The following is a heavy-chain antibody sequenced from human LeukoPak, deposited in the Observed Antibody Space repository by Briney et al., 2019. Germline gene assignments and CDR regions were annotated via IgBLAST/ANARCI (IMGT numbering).Heavy chain of an antibody. J-gene: IGHJ4*02. Sequence: PSETLSLTCTVSGGSVSSNIYYWDWIRQPPGKGLEWIGYIYYSGSTNYNPSLKSRVTISVDTSENQFSLKLTSLTAADTAVYYCAREDSSGYLGYWGQGTLVTVSS. CDR2: IYYSGST. V-gene: IGHV4-61*01. CDR3: AREDSSGYLGY. CDR1: GGSVSSNIYY. D-gene: IGHD3-22*01.